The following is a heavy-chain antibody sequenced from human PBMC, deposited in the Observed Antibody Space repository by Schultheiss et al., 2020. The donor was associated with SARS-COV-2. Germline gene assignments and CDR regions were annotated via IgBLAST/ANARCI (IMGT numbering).Heavy chain of an antibody. Sequence: SQTLSLTCTVSGGSISSGGYYWSWIRQHPGKGLEWIGYIYYSGSTNYNPSLKSRVTISVDTSKNQFSLKLSSVTAADTAVYYCAREGSDTSGWYQAFDIWGQGTMVTVSS. J-gene: IGHJ3*02. CDR2: IYYSGST. D-gene: IGHD6-19*01. CDR3: AREGSDTSGWYQAFDI. V-gene: IGHV4-61*08. CDR1: GGSISSGGYY.